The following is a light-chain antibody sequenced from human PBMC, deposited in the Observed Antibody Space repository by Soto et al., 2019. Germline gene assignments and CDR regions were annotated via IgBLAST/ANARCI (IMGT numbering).Light chain of an antibody. V-gene: IGLV2-14*03. CDR1: SSDIGCYSY. J-gene: IGLJ3*02. CDR3: SSYGASSTL. Sequence: QSVLTQPASLSGSPGQSITISCTGTSSDIGCYSYVSWYQQHLGKAPKLMIFDVSYRPSGISDRFSGSKSGNTASLTISGLQPEDEADYYCSSYGASSTLFGGGTKLTVL. CDR2: DVS.